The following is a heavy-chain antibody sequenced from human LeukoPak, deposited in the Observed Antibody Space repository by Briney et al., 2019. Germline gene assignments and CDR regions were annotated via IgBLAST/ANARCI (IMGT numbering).Heavy chain of an antibody. D-gene: IGHD3-22*01. J-gene: IGHJ5*02. Sequence: ASVKVSCKASGGTFSSYAISWVRQAPGQGLEWMGGIIPIFGTSNYAQKLQGRVTITTDESTSTAYMELSSLRAEDTAVYYCVRIHYDTSGYYTGRYNWFDPWGQGTLVTVSS. CDR1: GGTFSSYA. CDR2: IIPIFGTS. CDR3: VRIHYDTSGYYTGRYNWFDP. V-gene: IGHV1-69*05.